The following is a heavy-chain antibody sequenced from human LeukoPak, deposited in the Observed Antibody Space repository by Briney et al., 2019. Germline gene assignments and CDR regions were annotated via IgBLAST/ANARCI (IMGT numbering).Heavy chain of an antibody. Sequence: SQTLSLTCAISGDSVSSSSVAWNWIRQSPSRGLEWLGRTYYRSKWYNDYAVSVQSRIIINLDTSKNQFSLQLKSVTPEDTAIYYCAKAGSSWYLVDVWGQGTTVTVSS. D-gene: IGHD6-13*01. V-gene: IGHV6-1*01. CDR2: TYYRSKWYN. CDR3: AKAGSSWYLVDV. J-gene: IGHJ6*02. CDR1: GDSVSSSSVA.